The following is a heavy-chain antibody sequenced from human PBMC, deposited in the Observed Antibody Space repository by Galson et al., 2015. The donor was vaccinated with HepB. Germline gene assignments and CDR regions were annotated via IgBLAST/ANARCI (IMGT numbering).Heavy chain of an antibody. J-gene: IGHJ4*02. D-gene: IGHD3-9*01. CDR1: GYDFSGKF. Sequence: SVKVSCKASGYDFSGKFLHWVRQAPGHGLEWMGWINPDSGGTSFAQKFQGRVTLTTDTSITTAYLELSRLTSDDTAIYYCARDSQGLRYFDNWGQGTLVAVSS. CDR3: ARDSQGLRYFDN. V-gene: IGHV1-2*02. CDR2: INPDSGGT.